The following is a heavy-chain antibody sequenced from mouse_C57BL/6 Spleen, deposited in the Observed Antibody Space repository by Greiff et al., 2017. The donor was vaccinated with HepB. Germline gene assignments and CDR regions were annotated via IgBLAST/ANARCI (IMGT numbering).Heavy chain of an antibody. CDR2: IYPRSGNT. CDR1: GYTFTSYG. Sequence: QVQLQQSGAELARPGASVKLSCKASGYTFTSYGISWVKQRTGQGLEWIGGIYPRSGNTYYNEKFKGKATLTADKSSSTAYMELRSLTSEEAAVYFCARRASDWGPFDYWGQGTTLTVSS. J-gene: IGHJ2*01. V-gene: IGHV1-81*01. CDR3: ARRASDWGPFDY. D-gene: IGHD6-1*01.